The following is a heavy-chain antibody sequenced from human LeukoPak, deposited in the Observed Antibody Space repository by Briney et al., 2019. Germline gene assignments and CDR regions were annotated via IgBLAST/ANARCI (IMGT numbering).Heavy chain of an antibody. V-gene: IGHV3-21*01. CDR1: GFTFSSYA. Sequence: PGGSLRLSCAASGFTFSSYAMNWVRQAPGKGLEWVSTISGSGGTTYYADSVKGRFTISRDNAKNSLYLQMNSLRAEDTAVYYCARDLGGSEYYDFWSGSANDAFDIWGQGTMVTVSS. J-gene: IGHJ3*02. D-gene: IGHD3-3*01. CDR3: ARDLGGSEYYDFWSGSANDAFDI. CDR2: ISGSGGTT.